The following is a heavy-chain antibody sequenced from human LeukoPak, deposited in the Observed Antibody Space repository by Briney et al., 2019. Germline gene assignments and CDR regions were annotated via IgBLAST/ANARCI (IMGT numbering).Heavy chain of an antibody. CDR3: ARDLTFEGYYYDSSGYHELDY. CDR2: INPSGGST. Sequence: ASVKVSCKASGGTFSNYAINWVRQAPGQGLEWMGIINPSGGSTSYAQKFQGRVTMTRDTSTSTVYMELSSLRSEDTAVYYCARDLTFEGYYYDSSGYHELDYWGQGTLVTVSS. V-gene: IGHV1-46*01. CDR1: GGTFSNYA. J-gene: IGHJ4*02. D-gene: IGHD3-22*01.